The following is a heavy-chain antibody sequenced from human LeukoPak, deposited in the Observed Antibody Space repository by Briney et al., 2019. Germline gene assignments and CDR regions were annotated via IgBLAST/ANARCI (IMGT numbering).Heavy chain of an antibody. J-gene: IGHJ4*02. CDR3: AREGGEYSSSSTFDY. Sequence: ASVKVSCKASGYTFTSYYMHWVRQAPGQGLEWMGIINPSGGSTSYAQKFQGRVTMTRDTSTSTVYMELSSLRSEDTAVYYCAREGGEYSSSSTFDYWGQGTLVTISS. V-gene: IGHV1-46*01. CDR2: INPSGGST. CDR1: GYTFTSYY. D-gene: IGHD6-6*01.